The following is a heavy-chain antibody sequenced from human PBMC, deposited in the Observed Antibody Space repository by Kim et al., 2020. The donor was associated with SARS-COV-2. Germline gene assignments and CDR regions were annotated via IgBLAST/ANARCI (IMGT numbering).Heavy chain of an antibody. CDR3: ARGRRLVDTAMGYYYGMDV. CDR2: INPNSGGT. CDR1: GYTFTGYY. Sequence: ASVKVSCKASGYTFTGYYMHWVRQAPGQGLEWMGWINPNSGGTNYAQKFQGWVTMTRDTSISTAYMELSRLRSDDTAVYYCARGRRLVDTAMGYYYGMDVWGQGTTVTVSS. J-gene: IGHJ6*02. V-gene: IGHV1-2*04. D-gene: IGHD5-18*01.